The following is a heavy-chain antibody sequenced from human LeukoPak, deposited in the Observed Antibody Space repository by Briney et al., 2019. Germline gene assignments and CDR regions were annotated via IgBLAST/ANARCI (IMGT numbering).Heavy chain of an antibody. Sequence: ASVNVSCKASGYTFTGYYMHWARQAPGQGLERMGWINPNSGGTNYAQKFQGRVTMTRDTSISTAYMELSRLRSDDTAVYYCARVLKTRRNWFDPWGQGTLVTVSS. CDR1: GYTFTGYY. J-gene: IGHJ5*02. CDR2: INPNSGGT. CDR3: ARVLKTRRNWFDP. V-gene: IGHV1-2*02. D-gene: IGHD3-9*01.